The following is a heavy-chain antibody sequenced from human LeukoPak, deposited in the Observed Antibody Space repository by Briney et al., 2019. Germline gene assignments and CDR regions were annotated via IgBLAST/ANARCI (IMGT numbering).Heavy chain of an antibody. CDR3: ARGSSGTGVDY. J-gene: IGHJ4*02. V-gene: IGHV4-34*01. D-gene: IGHD2/OR15-2a*01. CDR2: INHSGST. CDR1: GGSFSGYY. Sequence: PSETLSLTCAVYGGSFSGYYWSWIRQPPGKGLEWIGEINHSGSTNYNPSLTSRVTISVDTSKNQFSLKLSSVTAADTAVYYCARGSSGTGVDYWGQGTLVTVSS.